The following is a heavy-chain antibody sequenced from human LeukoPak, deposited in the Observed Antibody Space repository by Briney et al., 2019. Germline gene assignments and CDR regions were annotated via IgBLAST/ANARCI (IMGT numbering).Heavy chain of an antibody. CDR1: GFTFSTYG. J-gene: IGHJ4*02. D-gene: IGHD4-17*01. V-gene: IGHV3-30*03. Sequence: GGSLRLSCAASGFTFSTYGMYWVRQAPGKGLEWVAMISYDGSNKYYADSVKGRFTISRDNAKNSLYLQMNSLRAEDTAVYYCARGPPTTVTTGHYFDYWGQGTLVTVSS. CDR2: ISYDGSNK. CDR3: ARGPPTTVTTGHYFDY.